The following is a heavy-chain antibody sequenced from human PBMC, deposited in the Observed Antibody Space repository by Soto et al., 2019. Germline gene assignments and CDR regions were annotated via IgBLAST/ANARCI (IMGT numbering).Heavy chain of an antibody. Sequence: QVQLQESGPGLVKPSETLSLTCTVSGGSVTSGSHYWSWIRQPPGKGLEWIAYIYYSGSTNYNPSLKSRVTISVDTSKNQFSLKLSSVTAADTAVYYCAREYSSSSLGWFDPWGQGTLVTVSS. J-gene: IGHJ5*02. D-gene: IGHD6-6*01. CDR2: IYYSGST. CDR3: AREYSSSSLGWFDP. CDR1: GGSVTSGSHY. V-gene: IGHV4-61*01.